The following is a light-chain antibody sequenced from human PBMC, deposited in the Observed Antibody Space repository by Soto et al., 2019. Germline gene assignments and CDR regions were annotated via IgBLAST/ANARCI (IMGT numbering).Light chain of an antibody. CDR2: GAS. V-gene: IGKV3-20*01. J-gene: IGKJ2*01. CDR3: QHYGSSPPYT. Sequence: EIVLTQSPGTLSLSPGERATLSCRASHSVSSSYLAWYQQNPGQAPRLLIYGASSRATGIPERFSGSGSGTDFTFTSSRLEAEDLAVYYCQHYGSSPPYTFGQGTKLEIK. CDR1: HSVSSSY.